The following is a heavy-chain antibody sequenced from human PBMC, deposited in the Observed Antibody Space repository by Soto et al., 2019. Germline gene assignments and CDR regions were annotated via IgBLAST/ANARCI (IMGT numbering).Heavy chain of an antibody. CDR3: AIYNSYAIDY. CDR2: IHYSGTT. D-gene: IGHD2-8*01. V-gene: IGHV4-59*01. CDR1: GTSISSYY. Sequence: SETLSLTCTVSGTSISSYYWSWIRQPPGKGLEWIANIHYSGTTNYNPPPASRVTLSVDTSKNQFSLKMTSVTAADRAMYFCAIYNSYAIDYWGRGTLVTVSS. J-gene: IGHJ4*02.